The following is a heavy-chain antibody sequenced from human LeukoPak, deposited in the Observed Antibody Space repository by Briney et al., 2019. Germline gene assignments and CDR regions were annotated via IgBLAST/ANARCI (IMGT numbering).Heavy chain of an antibody. D-gene: IGHD5-24*01. Sequence: PGGSLRLSCAASGFTFSDYYMSWIRQAPGKGLEWVGFIRSKAYGGTTEYAASVKGRFTISRDDSKNTLYLQMNSLKTEDTAVYYCTTGRWLQLPHLGYWGQGTLVTVSS. V-gene: IGHV3-15*08. J-gene: IGHJ4*02. CDR3: TTGRWLQLPHLGY. CDR2: IRSKAYGGTT. CDR1: GFTFSDYY.